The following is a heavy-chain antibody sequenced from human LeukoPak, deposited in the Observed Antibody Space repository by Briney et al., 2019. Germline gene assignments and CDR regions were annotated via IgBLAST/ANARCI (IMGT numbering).Heavy chain of an antibody. CDR1: GFTFSDYY. V-gene: IGHV3-30*18. J-gene: IGHJ4*02. CDR3: AKDYIVSSSPIYYFDY. CDR2: ISYDGSNK. Sequence: GGSLRLSCAASGFTFSDYYMSWIRQAPGKGLEWVALISYDGSNKYYGDSVKGRFTISRDSSKNTLYLEMNSLRPEDTAVYYCAKDYIVSSSPIYYFDYWGQGTLVTVSS. D-gene: IGHD6-6*01.